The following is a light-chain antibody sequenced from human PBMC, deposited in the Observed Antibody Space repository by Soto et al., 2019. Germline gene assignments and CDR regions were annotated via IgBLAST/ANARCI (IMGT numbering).Light chain of an antibody. J-gene: IGKJ4*01. CDR1: QSVSSSY. V-gene: IGKV3-20*01. CDR2: GAS. Sequence: DIVLTQSPGTLSLSPGEGATLSCRASQSVSSSYLAWYQQKPGQAPRLLIYGASNRATGIPDRFSGSGSGTDFTLTISRLEPEDFAVYYCQQYDNSPLTFGGGTKV. CDR3: QQYDNSPLT.